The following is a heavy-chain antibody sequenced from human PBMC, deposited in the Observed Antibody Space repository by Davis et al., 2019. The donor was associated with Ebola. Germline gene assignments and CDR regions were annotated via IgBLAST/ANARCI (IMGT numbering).Heavy chain of an antibody. CDR3: ARDEFDY. J-gene: IGHJ4*02. CDR2: INAGNGNT. CDR1: AYTFTSYA. Sequence: ASVQVTCKASAYTFTSYAMHWVRQAPAQRLEWMGWINAGNGNTKYSQKFQGRVTITRDTSASTAYMELSSLRSEDTAVYYCARDEFDYWGQGTLVTVSS. V-gene: IGHV1-3*01.